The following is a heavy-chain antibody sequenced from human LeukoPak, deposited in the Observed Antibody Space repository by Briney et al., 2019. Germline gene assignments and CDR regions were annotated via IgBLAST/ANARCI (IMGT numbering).Heavy chain of an antibody. CDR2: IYTSGST. Sequence: SETLSLTCTVSGGSISSYYWSWIRQPAGEGLEWIGRIYTSGSTNYNPSLKSRVTMSVDTSKNQFSLKLSSVTAADTAVYYCARDLGLGGYDLGLIYWGQGTLVTVSS. CDR1: GGSISSYY. J-gene: IGHJ4*02. V-gene: IGHV4-4*07. CDR3: ARDLGLGGYDLGLIY. D-gene: IGHD5-12*01.